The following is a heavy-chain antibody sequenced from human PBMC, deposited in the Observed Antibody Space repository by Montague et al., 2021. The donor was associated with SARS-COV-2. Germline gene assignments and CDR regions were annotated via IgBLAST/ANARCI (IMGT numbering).Heavy chain of an antibody. CDR1: GDSISTSTW. J-gene: IGHJ3*01. CDR3: ARLKRYFDSSGSPSAFDF. Sequence: SETLSLTCRVSGDSISTSTWWTWVRQPPGKGLEWIGSIYYTGNTXYNPSLKSRVTISVVTSKNHFTLKLSSVTAAETAVYYCARLKRYFDSSGSPSAFDFWGQGTKVTVSA. D-gene: IGHD3-22*01. CDR2: IYYTGNT. V-gene: IGHV4-39*02.